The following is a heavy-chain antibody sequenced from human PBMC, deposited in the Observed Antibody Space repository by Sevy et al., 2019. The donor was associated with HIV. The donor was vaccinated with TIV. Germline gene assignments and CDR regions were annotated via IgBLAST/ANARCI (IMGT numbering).Heavy chain of an antibody. Sequence: GGSLRLSCAASGFSFSAYWMNWVRQAPGKGLEWVANIKPDGSDKHYVDSAEGRFTISRDNAKNSLYLQINSLRVEDTAMYSCAQETFGRFDSWGQGTLVTVSS. CDR1: GFSFSAYW. V-gene: IGHV3-7*01. CDR2: IKPDGSDK. CDR3: AQETFGRFDS. J-gene: IGHJ4*02. D-gene: IGHD1-26*01.